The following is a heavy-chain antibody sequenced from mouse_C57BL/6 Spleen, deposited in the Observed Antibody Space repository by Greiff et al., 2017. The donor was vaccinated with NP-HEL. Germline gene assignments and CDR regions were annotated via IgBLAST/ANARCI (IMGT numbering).Heavy chain of an antibody. V-gene: IGHV5-4*01. CDR2: ISDGGSYT. D-gene: IGHD1-1*01. CDR3: ATYYGSSGGFAY. J-gene: IGHJ3*01. Sequence: EVHLVESGGGLVKPGGSLKLSCAASGFTFSSYAMSWVRQTPEKRLEWVATISDGGSYTYYPDNVKGRFTISRDNAKNNLYLQMSHLKSEDTAMYYCATYYGSSGGFAYWGQGTLVTVSA. CDR1: GFTFSSYA.